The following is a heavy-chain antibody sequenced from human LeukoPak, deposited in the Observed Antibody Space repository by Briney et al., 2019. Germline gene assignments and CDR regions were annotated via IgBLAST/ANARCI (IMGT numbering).Heavy chain of an antibody. CDR1: GYSISSGYY. CDR2: IYHSGST. Sequence: SETLSLTCTVSGYSISSGYYWGWIRQPPGKGLEWIGSIYHSGSTYYNPSLKSRVTISVDTSKNQFSLKLSSVTAADTAVYYCAGIVLMVYDLDYWGQGTLVTVSS. CDR3: AGIVLMVYDLDY. D-gene: IGHD2-8*01. J-gene: IGHJ4*02. V-gene: IGHV4-38-2*02.